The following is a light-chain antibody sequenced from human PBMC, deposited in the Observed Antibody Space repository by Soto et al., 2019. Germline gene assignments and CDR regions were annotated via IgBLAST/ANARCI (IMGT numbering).Light chain of an antibody. V-gene: IGKV1-5*03. Sequence: DIQMTQSPSTLPASVGDRVTITCRASQNINNWLAWYQQKPGKGPSLLIYKASNLESGVSSRFSGSGSGTEFTLTISSLQPDDIGTYYCQQYDHPPYTFGQGTKLEIK. CDR1: QNINNW. J-gene: IGKJ2*01. CDR2: KAS. CDR3: QQYDHPPYT.